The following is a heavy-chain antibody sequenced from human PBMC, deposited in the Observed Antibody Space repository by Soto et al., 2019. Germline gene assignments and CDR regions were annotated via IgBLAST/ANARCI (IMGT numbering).Heavy chain of an antibody. CDR1: GGSISSYY. CDR2: IYYSGST. D-gene: IGHD3-3*01. V-gene: IGHV4-59*01. CDR3: ARYDFWSGYSIFYY. J-gene: IGHJ4*02. Sequence: PSETLSLTCTVSGGSISSYYWSWIRQPPGKGLEWIGYIYYSGSTNYNPSLKSRVTISVDTSKNQFSLKLSSVTAADTAVYYCARYDFWSGYSIFYYWGQGTLVTVSS.